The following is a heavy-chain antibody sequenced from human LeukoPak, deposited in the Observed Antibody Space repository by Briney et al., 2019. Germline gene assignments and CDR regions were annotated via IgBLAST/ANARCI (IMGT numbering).Heavy chain of an antibody. V-gene: IGHV1-3*01. Sequence: ASVKVSCKASGYTFSNHTMHWVRQAPGQRLEWMGWINAADGNTKYSQKFQGRVTITRDTSASTAYMELSSLRSEDTAVYYCARAPHLFGYYDSSGYYSYNWFDPWGQGTLVTVSS. CDR1: GYTFSNHT. D-gene: IGHD3-22*01. J-gene: IGHJ5*02. CDR3: ARAPHLFGYYDSSGYYSYNWFDP. CDR2: INAADGNT.